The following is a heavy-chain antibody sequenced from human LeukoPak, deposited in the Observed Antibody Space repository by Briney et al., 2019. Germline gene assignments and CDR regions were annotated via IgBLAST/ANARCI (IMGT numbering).Heavy chain of an antibody. J-gene: IGHJ4*02. CDR2: INHSGST. CDR1: GGSFSGYY. V-gene: IGHV4-34*01. CDR3: ASSIGYDFWSGYQKYYFDY. Sequence: SETLSLTCAVHGGSFSGYYWSWIRQPPGKGLEWIGEINHSGSTNYNPSLKSRVTISVDTSKNQFSLKLSSVTAADTAVYYCASSIGYDFWSGYQKYYFDYWGQGTLVTVSS. D-gene: IGHD3-3*01.